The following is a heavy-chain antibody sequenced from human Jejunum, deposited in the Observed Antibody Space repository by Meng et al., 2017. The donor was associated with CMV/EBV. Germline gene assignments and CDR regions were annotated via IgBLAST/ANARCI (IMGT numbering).Heavy chain of an antibody. D-gene: IGHD3-22*01. J-gene: IGHJ4*02. Sequence: NFSTYWVHWDRPAPGKGVVWVSRISSDGGVTAYADSVKGRFTICRDNAKNTVYLQMNSLRVEDTAVYHCARGFYENSGYHLLIDYWGQGTLVTVSS. CDR2: ISSDGGVT. V-gene: IGHV3-74*01. CDR1: NFSTYW. CDR3: ARGFYENSGYHLLIDY.